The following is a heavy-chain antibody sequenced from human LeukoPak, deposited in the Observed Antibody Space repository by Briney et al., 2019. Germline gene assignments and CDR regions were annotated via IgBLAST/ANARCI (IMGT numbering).Heavy chain of an antibody. J-gene: IGHJ4*02. V-gene: IGHV3-21*01. D-gene: IGHD2-8*01. CDR1: GFTFSNTN. CDR3: ARVVNGYVDY. Sequence: PRGSLRLSCAASGFTFSNTNMNWVRQAPGKGLKWVSFLGCRSKYIYYADSVKGRFNISRDNAHKALYLQMNSLRAEDTAVYFCARVVNGYVDYWGQGTLVTVSS. CDR2: LGCRSKYI.